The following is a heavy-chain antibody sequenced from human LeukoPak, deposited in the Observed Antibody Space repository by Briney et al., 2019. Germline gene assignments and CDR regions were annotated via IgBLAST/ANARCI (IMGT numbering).Heavy chain of an antibody. D-gene: IGHD4-17*01. CDR3: ARDYGDYDRFDY. CDR2: ISAYNDNT. J-gene: IGHJ4*02. Sequence: GASVKVSCKASVYTFTSYGISWVRQAPGQGLEWMGWISAYNDNTNYAQKFQGRVTMTTDTSTSTAYMELRSLRSDDTAVYYCARDYGDYDRFDYWGQGTLVTVSS. V-gene: IGHV1-18*01. CDR1: VYTFTSYG.